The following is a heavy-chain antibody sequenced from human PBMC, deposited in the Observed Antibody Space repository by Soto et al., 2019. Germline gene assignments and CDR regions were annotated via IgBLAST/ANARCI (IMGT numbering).Heavy chain of an antibody. D-gene: IGHD7-27*01. V-gene: IGHV3-30*03. CDR3: ARDLRQGASGATVYGMDV. CDR2: VSHDGRKT. Sequence: QVQLVESGGGEVQPGTSLRLSCIASGFIFSNNGMHWVRQAPGKGLEWVALVSHDGRKTFYADSVKGRLTIYRDNSKNTVYLHMNNLSPEDTAVYRCARDLRQGASGATVYGMDVWGHGTTVTVSS. CDR1: GFIFSNNG. J-gene: IGHJ6*02.